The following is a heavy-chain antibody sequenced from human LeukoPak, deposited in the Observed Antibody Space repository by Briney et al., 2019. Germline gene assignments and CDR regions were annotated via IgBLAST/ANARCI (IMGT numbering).Heavy chain of an antibody. CDR2: ISYDGSNK. CDR3: AKGHDYGGNSVDY. J-gene: IGHJ4*02. V-gene: IGHV3-30*18. D-gene: IGHD4-23*01. CDR1: GFTFSGYG. Sequence: GGSLRLSCAASGFTFSGYGMHWVRQAPGKGLEWVAVISYDGSNKYYADSVKGRFTISRDNSKNTLYLQMNSLRAEDTAVYYCAKGHDYGGNSVDYWGQGTLVTVSS.